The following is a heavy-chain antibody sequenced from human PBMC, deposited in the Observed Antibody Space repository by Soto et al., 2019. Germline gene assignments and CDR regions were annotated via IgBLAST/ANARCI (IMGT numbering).Heavy chain of an antibody. CDR1: GYSFTSSW. CDR3: ARISGSYYSRAFDI. V-gene: IGHV5-51*01. Sequence: GQALKISCKGSGYSFTSSWSAWVRQMPGKGLELKGNIYPRDSDTRYSPTFQGQVTISADKSISTAYLQWSSLKASDTAMYYCARISGSYYSRAFDIWGQGTMVTVSS. CDR2: IYPRDSDT. D-gene: IGHD1-26*01. J-gene: IGHJ3*02.